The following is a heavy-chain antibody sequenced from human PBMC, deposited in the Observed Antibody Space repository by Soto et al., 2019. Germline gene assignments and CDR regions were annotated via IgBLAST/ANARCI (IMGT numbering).Heavy chain of an antibody. J-gene: IGHJ4*01. CDR3: ARVAYGNGWIFDH. V-gene: IGHV3-7*01. CDR2: IKQDGSEK. D-gene: IGHD6-19*01. CDR1: GFTFSNYW. Sequence: SGGSLRLSFAASGFTFSNYWMSWVRQAPGKGLEWVANIKQDGSEKYYVDSVKGRFTLSRDNAQNSLQLQMNSLRAEDTAIYFCARVAYGNGWIFDHWGQGTLVTVSS.